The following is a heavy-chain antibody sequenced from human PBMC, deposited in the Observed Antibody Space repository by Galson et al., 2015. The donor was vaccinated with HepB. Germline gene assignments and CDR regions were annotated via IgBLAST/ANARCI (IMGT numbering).Heavy chain of an antibody. D-gene: IGHD1-26*01. CDR3: ARVNQLYSGSYLAFDI. J-gene: IGHJ3*02. Sequence: CAISGDSVSSNSAAWNWIRQSPSRGLEWLGRTYYRSKWYNDYAVSVKSRITINPDTSKNQFSLQLNSVTPEDTAVYCCARVNQLYSGSYLAFDIWGQGTMVTVSS. CDR2: TYYRSKWYN. CDR1: GDSVSSNSAA. V-gene: IGHV6-1*01.